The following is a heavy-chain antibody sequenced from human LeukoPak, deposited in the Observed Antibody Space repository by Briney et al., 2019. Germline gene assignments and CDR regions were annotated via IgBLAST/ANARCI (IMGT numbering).Heavy chain of an antibody. D-gene: IGHD5-18*01. CDR2: VSGSGGTT. V-gene: IGHV3-23*01. CDR3: AKDPPTVMANAFHI. J-gene: IGHJ3*02. CDR1: GFTFSSNW. Sequence: GGSLRLSCAASGFTFSSNWMSWVRQAPGKGLEWVSSVSGSGGTTYYADSVKGRFTISRDNSKNTLYLQMNSLRADDTAVYSCAKDPPTVMANAFHIWGQGTMVTVS.